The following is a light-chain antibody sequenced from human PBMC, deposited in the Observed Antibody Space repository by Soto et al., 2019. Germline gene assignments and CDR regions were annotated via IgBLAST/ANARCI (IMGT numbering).Light chain of an antibody. Sequence: DIQMTQSPSTLSASVGDRVTITCRASQTIGGWLAWYQQKPGKAPELLIYDASTLQNGVPSTFTGSVSGTEFTLTISCLQPDDFAAYYCQQYNTYPYTFGQGTKLEI. CDR1: QTIGGW. V-gene: IGKV1-5*01. CDR2: DAS. J-gene: IGKJ2*01. CDR3: QQYNTYPYT.